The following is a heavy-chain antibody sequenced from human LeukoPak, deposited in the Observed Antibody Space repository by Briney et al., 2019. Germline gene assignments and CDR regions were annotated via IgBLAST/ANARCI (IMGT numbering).Heavy chain of an antibody. CDR1: GYTFTSYG. Sequence: EASVRVSCKASGYTFTSYGISWVRLAPGQGLEWMGWISAYNGNTNYAQKLQGRVTMTTDTSTSTAYMELRSLRSDDTAVYYCARVSLYSGSSGVDYWGQGTLVTVSS. CDR2: ISAYNGNT. J-gene: IGHJ4*02. CDR3: ARVSLYSGSSGVDY. D-gene: IGHD1-26*01. V-gene: IGHV1-18*01.